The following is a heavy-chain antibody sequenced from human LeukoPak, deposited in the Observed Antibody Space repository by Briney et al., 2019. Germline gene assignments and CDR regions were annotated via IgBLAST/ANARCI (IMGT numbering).Heavy chain of an antibody. V-gene: IGHV3-7*01. CDR3: ARDNRGVFDY. Sequence: PGGSLRLSCAVSGLTFSSSWMTWVRQAPGKVLEWVANINQDVSEKYYVDSVKGRFTISRDNAKNSLYLQMNTLRAEDTAVYYCARDNRGVFDYWGQGTLVTVSS. D-gene: IGHD3-16*01. CDR1: GLTFSSSW. J-gene: IGHJ4*02. CDR2: INQDVSEK.